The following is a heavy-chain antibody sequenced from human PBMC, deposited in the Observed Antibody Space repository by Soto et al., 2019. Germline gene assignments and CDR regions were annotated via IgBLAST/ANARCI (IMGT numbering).Heavy chain of an antibody. J-gene: IGHJ4*02. V-gene: IGHV3-9*01. CDR3: AKSRGLLLHLDY. Sequence: EVQLVESGGGLVQPGRSLRLSCAASGFTFDDYAMHWVRQAPGKGLEWVSGISWNSGSIGYADSVKGRFTMSRDNAKNSLYLQMNSLRAEDTALYCCAKSRGLLLHLDYWGQGTLVTVSS. CDR1: GFTFDDYA. D-gene: IGHD3-22*01. CDR2: ISWNSGSI.